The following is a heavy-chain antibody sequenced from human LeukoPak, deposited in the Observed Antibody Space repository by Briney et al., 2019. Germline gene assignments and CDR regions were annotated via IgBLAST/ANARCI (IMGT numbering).Heavy chain of an antibody. CDR2: ISSSSSTI. CDR1: GFTFSSYS. D-gene: IGHD6-13*01. J-gene: IGHJ4*02. CDR3: ARDGSSWYVNPLGY. Sequence: GGSLRLSCAASGFTFSSYSMNWVRQAPGKGLEWVSYISSSSSTIYYADSVKGRFTISRDNAKNSLYLQMNSLRAEDTAVYYCARDGSSWYVNPLGYWGQGTLVTVSS. V-gene: IGHV3-48*04.